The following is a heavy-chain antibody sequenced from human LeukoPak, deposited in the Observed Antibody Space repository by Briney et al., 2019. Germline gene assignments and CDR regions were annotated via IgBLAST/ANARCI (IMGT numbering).Heavy chain of an antibody. J-gene: IGHJ4*02. Sequence: SETLSLTCAVSGYSISSGYYWGWIRQPPGKGLEWIGSIYHSGSTYYNPSLKSRVTISVDTSKNQFSLKLSSVTAADTAVYYCARRAGYCSSTSCYKAHSDYWGQGTLVTVSS. CDR3: ARRAGYCSSTSCYKAHSDY. CDR2: IYHSGST. D-gene: IGHD2-2*02. CDR1: GYSISSGYY. V-gene: IGHV4-38-2*01.